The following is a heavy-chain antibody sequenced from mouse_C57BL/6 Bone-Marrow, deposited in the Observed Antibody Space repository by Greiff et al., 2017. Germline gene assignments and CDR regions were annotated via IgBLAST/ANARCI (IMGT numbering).Heavy chain of an antibody. CDR1: GFNIKDDY. V-gene: IGHV14-4*01. CDR3: TTATVVPYWYFDV. CDR2: IDPENGDT. Sequence: VQLQQSGAELVRPGASVKLSCTASGFNIKDDYMHWVKQRPEQGLEWIGWIDPENGDTEYASKFQGKATITADTSSNTAYLQLSSLTAEYTAVYYCTTATVVPYWYFDVWGTGTTVTVSS. J-gene: IGHJ1*03. D-gene: IGHD1-1*01.